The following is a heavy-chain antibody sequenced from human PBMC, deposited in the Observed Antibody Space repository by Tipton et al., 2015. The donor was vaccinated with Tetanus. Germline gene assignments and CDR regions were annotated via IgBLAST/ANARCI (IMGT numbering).Heavy chain of an antibody. Sequence: TLSLTCTVSGSSITSTTHYWGWIRQAPGKGLEWIGIIYYSGSTYYNPSLKSRVTISVDTSNNQFTLRLISVTAADTAVYYCARGGDTYFGSSCFYDWWGQGTRVTASS. CDR1: GSSITSTTHY. J-gene: IGHJ4*02. V-gene: IGHV4-39*06. CDR3: ARGGDTYFGSSCFYDW. CDR2: IYYSGST. D-gene: IGHD3-22*01.